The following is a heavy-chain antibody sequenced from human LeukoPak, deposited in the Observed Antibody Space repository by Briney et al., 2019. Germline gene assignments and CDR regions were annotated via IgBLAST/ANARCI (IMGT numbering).Heavy chain of an antibody. Sequence: GESLKISCKGSGYSFTSYWIGWVRQMPGKGLEWMGIIYPGDSDTRYSPSFQGQVTISADKSISTAYLQWSSLKASDTATYYYARIASDYYYYYYMDVWGKGTTVTVSS. V-gene: IGHV5-51*01. J-gene: IGHJ6*03. CDR2: IYPGDSDT. D-gene: IGHD2-21*02. CDR1: GYSFTSYW. CDR3: ARIASDYYYYYYMDV.